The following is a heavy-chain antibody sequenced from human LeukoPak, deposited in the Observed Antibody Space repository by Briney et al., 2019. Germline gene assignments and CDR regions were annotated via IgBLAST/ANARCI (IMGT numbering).Heavy chain of an antibody. Sequence: GGSLRLSCAASGFTFSSSAMSWVRQAPGKGLEWVSAISNNGGYTYYADSVQGRFTISRDNSKNTLYLQMNSLRAEDTAVYYCARGELELLAGDYWGQGTLVTVSS. V-gene: IGHV3-23*01. J-gene: IGHJ4*02. D-gene: IGHD1-7*01. CDR3: ARGELELLAGDY. CDR1: GFTFSSSA. CDR2: ISNNGGYT.